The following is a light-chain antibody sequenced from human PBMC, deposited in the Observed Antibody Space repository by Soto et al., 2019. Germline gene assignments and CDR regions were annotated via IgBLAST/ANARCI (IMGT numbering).Light chain of an antibody. CDR1: QSVGSY. J-gene: IGKJ4*01. CDR2: GAS. V-gene: IGKV3-20*01. Sequence: VLTQLPGTLYLSPGEGVTLSFRPRQSVGSYLAWYQQKPGQAPRLLIYGASSRASGIPDRFSGSGSGIDFTLTISRLEPEDFAVYYCQQYGSSLTFGGGTKVDI. CDR3: QQYGSSLT.